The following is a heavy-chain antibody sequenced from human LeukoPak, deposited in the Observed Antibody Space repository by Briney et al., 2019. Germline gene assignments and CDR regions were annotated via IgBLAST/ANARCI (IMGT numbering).Heavy chain of an antibody. CDR3: AREGGWYAFDY. J-gene: IGHJ4*02. D-gene: IGHD6-19*01. CDR2: INPNSGGT. Sequence: ASVKVSCKASGYTFTRSGISWLRQAPGQGLEWMGWINPNSGGTNYAQKFQGRVTMTRDTSISTAYMELSRLRSDDTAVYYCAREGGWYAFDYWGQGTLVTVSS. CDR1: GYTFTRSG. V-gene: IGHV1-2*02.